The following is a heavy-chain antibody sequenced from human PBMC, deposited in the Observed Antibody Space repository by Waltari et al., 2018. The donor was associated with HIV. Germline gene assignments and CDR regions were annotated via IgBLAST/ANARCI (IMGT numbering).Heavy chain of an antibody. Sequence: EVQLVESGGGWVQPGGSLTLTCEASGFTFSFYWLSWVRQAPVKGVEWVANINQAGTERHYVDSVRGRFTISRDNGKTSLFLQMNSLSVDDTAVYYCATTHGSGDYDNDFDYWGQGTLV. CDR2: INQAGTER. CDR1: GFTFSFYW. V-gene: IGHV3-7*01. J-gene: IGHJ4*02. CDR3: ATTHGSGDYDNDFDY. D-gene: IGHD3-10*01.